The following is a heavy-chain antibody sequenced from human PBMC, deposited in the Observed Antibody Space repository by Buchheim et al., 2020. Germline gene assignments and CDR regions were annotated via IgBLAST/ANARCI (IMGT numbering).Heavy chain of an antibody. D-gene: IGHD3-9*01. V-gene: IGHV4-39*01. CDR2: IYYSGST. CDR3: ARSGLTIEVRYKFDY. Sequence: QLQLQESGPGLVKPSETLSLTCTVSGGSITSSSYYWGWIRQPPGKGLEWIGTIYYSGSTYYNPSLKSRVTISVDTSKNQFSLKLTSVTAADTALYYCARSGLTIEVRYKFDYWGQGTL. CDR1: GGSITSSSYY. J-gene: IGHJ4*02.